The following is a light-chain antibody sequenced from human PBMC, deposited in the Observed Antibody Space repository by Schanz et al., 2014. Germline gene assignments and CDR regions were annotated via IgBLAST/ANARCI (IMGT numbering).Light chain of an antibody. CDR1: SSNIGAGYD. CDR2: GNS. V-gene: IGLV1-40*01. CDR3: QSYDNNLRGV. J-gene: IGLJ3*02. Sequence: QSVLTQPPSVSGAPGQRVSISCAGSSSNIGAGYDVHWFQQHPGTAPKLLIYGNSDRPSGVPDRFSGSKSGTSASLAITGLQAEDEADYYCQSYDNNLRGVFGGGTKLTVL.